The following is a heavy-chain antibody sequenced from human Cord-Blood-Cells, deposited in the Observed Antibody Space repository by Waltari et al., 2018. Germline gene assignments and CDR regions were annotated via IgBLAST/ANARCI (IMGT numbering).Heavy chain of an antibody. CDR3: GGGGGCYYAFDI. D-gene: IGHD1-26*01. CDR2: LSVGGRT. V-gene: IGHV3-53*04. Sequence: EVQLVESGGGLVQPGGSLRLSCAASGFTVSSNYMSWVRQAPGKGWGGGVVLSVGGRTYPEDSGEARFTRSRHNSKNTLYLQMNGLRAEDTAVYYCGGGGGCYYAFDIWGQGTMVTVSS. CDR1: GFTVSSNY. J-gene: IGHJ3*02.